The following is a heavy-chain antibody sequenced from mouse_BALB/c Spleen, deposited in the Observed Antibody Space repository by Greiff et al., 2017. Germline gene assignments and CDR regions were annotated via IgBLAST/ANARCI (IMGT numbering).Heavy chain of an antibody. D-gene: IGHD2-4*01. CDR2: IDPENGDT. Sequence: EVKLMESGAELVRSGASVKLSCTASGFNIKDYYMHWVKQRPEQGLEWIGWIDPENGDTEYAPKFQGKATMTADTSSNTAYLQLSSLTSEDTAVYYCSYDYDEAYWGQGTLVTVSA. V-gene: IGHV14-4*02. CDR1: GFNIKDYY. CDR3: SYDYDEAY. J-gene: IGHJ3*01.